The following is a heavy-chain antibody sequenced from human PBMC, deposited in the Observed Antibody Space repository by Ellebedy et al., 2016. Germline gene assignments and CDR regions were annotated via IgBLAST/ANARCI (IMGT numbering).Heavy chain of an antibody. CDR3: AAHRGNTYGPYDY. J-gene: IGHJ4*02. CDR2: ISYDGSNK. D-gene: IGHD5-18*01. CDR1: GFTFSGSA. V-gene: IGHV3-30-3*01. Sequence: GGSLRLSCAASGFTFSGSAMHWVRQAPGKGLEWVAVISYDGSNKYYADSVKGRFTISRDNSKNTLYLQMNSLRAEDTAAYYCAAHRGNTYGPYDYWGQGTLVTVSS.